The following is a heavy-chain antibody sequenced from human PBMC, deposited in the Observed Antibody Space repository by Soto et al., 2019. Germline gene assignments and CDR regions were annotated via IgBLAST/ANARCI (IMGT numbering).Heavy chain of an antibody. J-gene: IGHJ4*02. CDR3: ARSYDQCDL. CDR2: FIPIFAIA. D-gene: IGHD5-12*01. V-gene: IGHV1-69*12. Sequence: QVQLVQSGAAVKKPGSSVKFSCKASGGTFRSSWVRQAPGQGLEWMGGFIPIFAIANYAQKFQGRVTVTADESTSSVYMELSSLRSEDTAGYYCARSYDQCDLWGQGTPFTVSS. CDR1: GGTFRS.